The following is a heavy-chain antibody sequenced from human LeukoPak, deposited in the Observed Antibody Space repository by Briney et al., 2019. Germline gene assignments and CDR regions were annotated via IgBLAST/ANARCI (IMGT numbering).Heavy chain of an antibody. V-gene: IGHV4-59*08. J-gene: IGHJ4*02. Sequence: SSETLSLTCTVSGGSISGYYWSWIRQPPGKGLEWIGYIYYIGSTNYNPPLKSRVTISVDTPKNQFYLKLSSVTAADTAVYYCARHSGSSWYYFDYWGQGTLVTVSS. D-gene: IGHD6-13*01. CDR2: IYYIGST. CDR1: GGSISGYY. CDR3: ARHSGSSWYYFDY.